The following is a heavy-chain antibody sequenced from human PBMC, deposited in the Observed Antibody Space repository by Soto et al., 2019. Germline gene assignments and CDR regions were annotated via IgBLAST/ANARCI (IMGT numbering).Heavy chain of an antibody. CDR1: GFTYGAYE. D-gene: IGHD3-10*01. CDR2: ISSSGSIR. V-gene: IGHV3-48*03. CDR3: ERELRTLVREVTYSMDV. J-gene: IGHJ6*02. Sequence: EVQLVESGGGLVQPGGSLRLSCAVSGFTYGAYEMDWVRQGPGKGLEWVAYISSSGSIRVYADAVQGRFTISRDNANNSLYMPMNSPKAADTTVYHCERELRTLVREVTYSMDVWCRGTTVTVTS.